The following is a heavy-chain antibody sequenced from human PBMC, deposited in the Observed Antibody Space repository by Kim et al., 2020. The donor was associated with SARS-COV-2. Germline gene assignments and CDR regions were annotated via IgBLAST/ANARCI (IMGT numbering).Heavy chain of an antibody. V-gene: IGHV3-7*01. J-gene: IGHJ6*02. D-gene: IGHD3-10*01. CDR3: ARDPHGAERGYGMDA. Sequence: GGSLRLSCVASGFTFSNYWMSWVRQGAAKGLEWVANIRQDGGDTVYLDSVKGRFTISRDNSKNSLYLQMNSLRDDDTAVYYCARDPHGAERGYGMDAWGQGTPVTVS. CDR2: IRQDGGDT. CDR1: GFTFSNYW.